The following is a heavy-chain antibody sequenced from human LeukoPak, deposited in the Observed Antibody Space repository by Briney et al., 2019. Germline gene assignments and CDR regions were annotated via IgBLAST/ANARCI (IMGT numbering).Heavy chain of an antibody. D-gene: IGHD2-2*01. CDR1: GFTFSNYD. V-gene: IGHV3-23*01. CDR3: GKRSTSLRGRGNY. CDR2: ISAGGNNT. Sequence: GGSLRLSCAASGFTFSNYDMGWVRQAPGKGLEWVSVISAGGNNTLYADSVRGRFTISRDNSRNAVDLQMNSLGAEDTAVYYCGKRSTSLRGRGNYWGQGALVTVSS. J-gene: IGHJ4*02.